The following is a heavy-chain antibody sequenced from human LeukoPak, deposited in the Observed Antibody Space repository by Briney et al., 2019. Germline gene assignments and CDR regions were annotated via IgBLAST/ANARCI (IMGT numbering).Heavy chain of an antibody. J-gene: IGHJ4*02. CDR3: ARDPDALGYCSGGSCPISDVY. V-gene: IGHV1-46*01. D-gene: IGHD2-15*01. Sequence: GASVKVSCKASGYAFTGYSIHWVRQAPGQGLEWMGWINPSGGSTSYAQKFQGRVTMTRDTSTSTVYMELSSLRSEDTAVYYCARDPDALGYCSGGSCPISDVYWGQGTLVTVSS. CDR1: GYAFTGYS. CDR2: INPSGGST.